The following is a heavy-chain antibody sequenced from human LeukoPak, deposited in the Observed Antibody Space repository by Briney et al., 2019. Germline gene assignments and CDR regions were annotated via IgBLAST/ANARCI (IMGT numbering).Heavy chain of an antibody. Sequence: GGSLRLSCAASGFTFSSNYMSWVRQAPGKGLEWVSVIYSGGSTYYADSVKGRFTISRDNSKNTLFLQMNSLRAEDTAVYYCARTIAAAGSNWFDPWGQGTLVTVSS. CDR3: ARTIAAAGSNWFDP. D-gene: IGHD6-13*01. CDR2: IYSGGST. V-gene: IGHV3-66*02. J-gene: IGHJ5*02. CDR1: GFTFSSNY.